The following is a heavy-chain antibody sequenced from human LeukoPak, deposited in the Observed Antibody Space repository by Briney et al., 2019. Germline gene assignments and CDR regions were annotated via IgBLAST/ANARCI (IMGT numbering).Heavy chain of an antibody. CDR1: GGSFSGYY. V-gene: IGHV4-34*01. J-gene: IGHJ5*02. CDR3: ARPLKQQLVRGSWFDP. CDR2: TNHSGSA. D-gene: IGHD6-13*01. Sequence: SETLSLTCAVYGGSFSGYYWSWIRQPPGKGLEWIGETNHSGSANYNPSLKSRVTISVDTSKNQFSLKLSSVTAADTAVYYCARPLKQQLVRGSWFDPWGQGTLVTVSS.